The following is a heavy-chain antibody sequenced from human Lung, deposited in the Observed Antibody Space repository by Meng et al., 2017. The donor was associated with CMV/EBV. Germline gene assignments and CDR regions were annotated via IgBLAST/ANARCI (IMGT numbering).Heavy chain of an antibody. J-gene: IGHJ6*02. CDR1: GFTFSSYW. CDR3: ARRPWGLDV. V-gene: IGHV3-7*01. Sequence: GEXXKISCAASGFTFSSYWMSWVRQAPGKGLEWVANINQDGSEKYYVDSVESRFTISRDNAKDSLYLQMNALRAEDTAVYYCARRPWGLDVWGQGTTVNGAS. CDR2: INQDGSEK.